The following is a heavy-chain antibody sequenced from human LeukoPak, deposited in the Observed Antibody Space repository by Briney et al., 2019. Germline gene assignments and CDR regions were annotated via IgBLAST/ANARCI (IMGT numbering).Heavy chain of an antibody. Sequence: PSETLSLTCAVSGHSISTVYYWGWIRQPPGKGLEWVGSIYHSGSTYYNPSVKSRVTISVDTSKNQFSLKLTSVTAADTAVYFCARHGGSWTFDYWGQGTLVTVSS. D-gene: IGHD6-13*01. CDR1: GHSISTVYY. J-gene: IGHJ4*02. CDR3: ARHGGSWTFDY. V-gene: IGHV4-38-2*01. CDR2: IYHSGST.